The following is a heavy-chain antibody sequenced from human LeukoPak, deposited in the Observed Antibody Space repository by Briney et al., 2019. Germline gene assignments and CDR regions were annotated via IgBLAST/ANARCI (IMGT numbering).Heavy chain of an antibody. Sequence: SETLSLTCTVSGGSITTYYWSWIRQPPGKGLEWIGYIYYSGSTNYNPSLKSRVTISVDTSKNQFSLKLSSVTAADTAVYYCARKVISSRGMEVWGQGTTVTVSS. V-gene: IGHV4-59*01. CDR2: IYYSGST. J-gene: IGHJ6*02. CDR1: GGSITTYY. D-gene: IGHD3-10*01. CDR3: ARKVISSRGMEV.